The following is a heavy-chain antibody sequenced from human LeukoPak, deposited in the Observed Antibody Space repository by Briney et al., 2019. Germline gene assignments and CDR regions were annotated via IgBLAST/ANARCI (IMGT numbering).Heavy chain of an antibody. Sequence: SETLSLTCTVSGGSISSGSYYWSWIRQPAGKGLEWIGRIYTSGSTNYNPPLKSRVTISVDTSKNQFSLKLSSVTAAGTAVYYCARVAAGPSSDAFDIWGQGTMVTVSS. J-gene: IGHJ3*02. CDR3: ARVAAGPSSDAFDI. D-gene: IGHD6-6*01. CDR2: IYTSGST. V-gene: IGHV4-61*02. CDR1: GGSISSGSYY.